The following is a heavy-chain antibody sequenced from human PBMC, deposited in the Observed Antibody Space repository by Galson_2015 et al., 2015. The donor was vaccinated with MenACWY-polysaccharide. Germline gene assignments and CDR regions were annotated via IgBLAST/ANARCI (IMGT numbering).Heavy chain of an antibody. CDR3: ATWDGLLLFDN. CDR2: IGSDGSST. Sequence: SLRLSCAGSGFIFSNYWMSWVRHGPGKGLVWVSRIGSDGSSTSYADSVKGRFTISRDNAKNTVHLQMNRLRAEDTAVYYCATWDGLLLFDNWGQGTLVTVSS. CDR1: GFIFSNYW. V-gene: IGHV3-74*01. D-gene: IGHD3-22*01. J-gene: IGHJ5*02.